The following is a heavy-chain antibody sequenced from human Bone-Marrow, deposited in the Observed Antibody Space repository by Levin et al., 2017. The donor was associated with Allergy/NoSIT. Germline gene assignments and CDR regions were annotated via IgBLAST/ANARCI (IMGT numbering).Heavy chain of an antibody. CDR2: ISYDGSNK. Sequence: GGSLRLSCAASGFTFSSYAMHWVRQAPGKGLEWVAVISYDGSNKYYADSVKGRFTISRDNSKNTLYLQMNSLRAEDTAVYYCAREPTQQLVLGYFQHWGQGTLVTVSS. D-gene: IGHD6-13*01. J-gene: IGHJ1*01. CDR1: GFTFSSYA. CDR3: AREPTQQLVLGYFQH. V-gene: IGHV3-30-3*01.